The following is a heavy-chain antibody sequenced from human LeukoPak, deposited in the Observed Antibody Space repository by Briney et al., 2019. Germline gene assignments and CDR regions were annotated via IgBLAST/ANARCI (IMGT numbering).Heavy chain of an antibody. CDR2: IIPILGIA. CDR3: ARDCITIFGVVIHDAFDI. D-gene: IGHD3-3*01. CDR1: GGTFSSYA. Sequence: SVKVSCKASGGTFSSYAISWVRQAPGQGLEWMGRIIPILGIANYAQKFQGRVTITADKSTSTAYMELSSLRSEDTAVYYCARDCITIFGVVIHDAFDIWGQGTMVIVSS. J-gene: IGHJ3*02. V-gene: IGHV1-69*04.